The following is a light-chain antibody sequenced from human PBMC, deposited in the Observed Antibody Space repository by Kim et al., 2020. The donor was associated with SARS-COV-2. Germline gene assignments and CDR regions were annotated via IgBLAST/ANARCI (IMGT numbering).Light chain of an antibody. J-gene: IGKJ1*01. Sequence: EIVLTQSPGTLSLFPGERATLSCRASHSVSSSHLAWYQQRSGQAPRLLIYDASRRATGIPDRFSGSGSGTDFTLTISRLEPEDFAVYYCQQYGTSEWTFGQGTKVDIK. CDR1: HSVSSSH. CDR2: DAS. CDR3: QQYGTSEWT. V-gene: IGKV3-20*01.